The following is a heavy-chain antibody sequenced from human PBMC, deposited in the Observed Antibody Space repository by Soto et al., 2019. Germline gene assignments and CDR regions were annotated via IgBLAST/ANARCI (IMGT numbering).Heavy chain of an antibody. V-gene: IGHV3-23*01. CDR1: GFTFSSCT. D-gene: IGHD2-15*01. CDR2: ISPNGDAT. CDR3: AKSSGCSGGNFYGSDY. J-gene: IGHJ4*02. Sequence: GGSLRLSCAGSGFTFSSCTMTWVRQAPGKGLEWVSAISPNGDATNYADSVKGRFTISRDNSKNTLYLQMNGLRAEDTAIYYCAKSSGCSGGNFYGSDYWGQGTLVTVSS.